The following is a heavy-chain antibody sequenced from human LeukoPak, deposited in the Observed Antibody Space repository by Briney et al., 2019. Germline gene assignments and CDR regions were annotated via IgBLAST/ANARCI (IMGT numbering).Heavy chain of an antibody. CDR2: IIPIFGTA. V-gene: IGHV1-69*13. D-gene: IGHD3-9*01. J-gene: IGHJ6*04. Sequence: SVKVSCKASGGTFSSYAISWVRQAPGQGLEWMGGIIPIFGTANYAQKFQGRVTITADESTSTAYMELSSLRSEDTAVYYCALTGYYSYYGMDVWGKGTTVTVSS. CDR3: ALTGYYSYYGMDV. CDR1: GGTFSSYA.